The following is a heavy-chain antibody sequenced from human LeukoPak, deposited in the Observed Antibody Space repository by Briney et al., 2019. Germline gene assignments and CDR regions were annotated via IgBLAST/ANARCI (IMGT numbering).Heavy chain of an antibody. CDR2: INGDGRNI. Sequence: GGSLRLSCVASGFTFSSYWMHWVRQDPRKGLVWVSRINGDGRNINYADSVRGRFTISRDNAKNTLFLQMNTLRVEDTAVYYCARDNDWGSVDYWGQGTLVTVSS. CDR3: ARDNDWGSVDY. J-gene: IGHJ4*02. CDR1: GFTFSSYW. V-gene: IGHV3-74*01. D-gene: IGHD7-27*01.